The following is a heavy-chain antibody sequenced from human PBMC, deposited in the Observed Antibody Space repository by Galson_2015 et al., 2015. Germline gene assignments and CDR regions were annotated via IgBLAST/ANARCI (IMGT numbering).Heavy chain of an antibody. J-gene: IGHJ4*02. V-gene: IGHV3-23*01. CDR2: ITAGGGST. CDR3: YAVGPNRGPDY. Sequence: SLRLSCAGSGFTFGTFGMAWVRQAPGKGLEWVSSITAGGGSTSYADSVKGRFTISRDNSKSTLYLQMNTLRVEDTAVFYCYAVGPNRGPDYWGQGTQVTVSS. CDR1: GFTFGTFG. D-gene: IGHD6-19*01.